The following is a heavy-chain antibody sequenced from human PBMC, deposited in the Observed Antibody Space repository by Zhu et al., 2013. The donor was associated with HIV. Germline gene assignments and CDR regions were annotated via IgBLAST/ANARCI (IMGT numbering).Heavy chain of an antibody. J-gene: IGHJ3*02. CDR2: INLNSGGT. Sequence: QVQLVQSGAEVKKPGASVKVSCKASGYTFTGYYMHWVRQAPGQGLEWMGWINLNSGGTNYAQKFQGRVTMTRDTSISTAYMELSRLRSDDTAVYYCARDGDLYSSGSTQGAFDIWGQGTMVTVSS. CDR1: GYTFTGYY. D-gene: IGHD6-19*01. CDR3: ARDGDLYSSGSTQGAFDI. V-gene: IGHV1-2*02.